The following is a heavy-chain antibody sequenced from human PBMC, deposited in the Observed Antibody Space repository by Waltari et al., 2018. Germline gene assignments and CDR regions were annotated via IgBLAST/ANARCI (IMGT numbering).Heavy chain of an antibody. CDR2: IDPAGTTT. CDR1: GFIFSTYD. D-gene: IGHD3-10*01. V-gene: IGHV3-48*03. CDR3: EGRGF. J-gene: IGHJ4*02. Sequence: EVRLVESGGGLVQPGGSLGLSCAASGFIFSTYDMNWMRQAPGEGPEWVSYIDPAGTTTYYADSVRGRFAISRDNAKNSLYLQMNSLRADDTAVYYCEGRGFWGQGTLVTVSS.